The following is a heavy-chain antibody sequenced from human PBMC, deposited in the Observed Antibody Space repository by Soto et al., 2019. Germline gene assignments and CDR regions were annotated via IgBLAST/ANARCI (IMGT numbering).Heavy chain of an antibody. CDR1: AYNLAGDG. Sequence: QVQVVQSGAEVKKPGASVRVSCKPPAYNLAGDGFTWVRQAPGQGLEWMGWINVHNGDTNYAQKFQDRFSLTTDTFTRTVYMELTNLRSDDTAVYYCARRGNPYMDVWGQGTTVIVSS. CDR2: INVHNGDT. V-gene: IGHV1-18*01. J-gene: IGHJ6*02. CDR3: ARRGNPYMDV.